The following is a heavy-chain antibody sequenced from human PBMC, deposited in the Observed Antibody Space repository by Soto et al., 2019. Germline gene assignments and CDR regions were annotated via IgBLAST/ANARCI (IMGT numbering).Heavy chain of an antibody. V-gene: IGHV4-34*01. D-gene: IGHD3-3*01. CDR2: INHSGST. CDR1: GGSFSGYY. CDR3: ASTGSSYYDFWSGYYTRGMDV. J-gene: IGHJ6*02. Sequence: QVQLQQWGTGLLKPSETLSLTCAVYGGSFSGYYWSWIRQPPGKGLEWIGEINHSGSTNYNPSLKSRVTISVDTSKNQFSLKLSSVTAADTAVYYCASTGSSYYDFWSGYYTRGMDVWGQGTTVTVSS.